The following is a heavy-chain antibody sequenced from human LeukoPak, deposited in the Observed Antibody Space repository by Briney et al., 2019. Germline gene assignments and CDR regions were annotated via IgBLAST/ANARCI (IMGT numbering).Heavy chain of an antibody. V-gene: IGHV4-34*01. J-gene: IGHJ4*02. CDR2: INHSGST. D-gene: IGHD3-16*01. CDR1: GGSFSGYY. Sequence: PSETLSLTCAVYGGSFSGYYWSWIRQPPGKGLEWIGEINHSGSTNYNPSLKSRVTISVDTSKNQFSLKLSSVTAADTAVYYCARSGWGSRPRLVRALGYWGQVTLVTVSS. CDR3: ARSGWGSRPRLVRALGY.